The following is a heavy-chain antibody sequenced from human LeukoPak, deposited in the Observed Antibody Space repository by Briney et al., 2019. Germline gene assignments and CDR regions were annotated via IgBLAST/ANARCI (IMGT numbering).Heavy chain of an antibody. CDR2: ISGSGGST. J-gene: IGHJ4*01. D-gene: IGHD2-2*01. Sequence: PGGSLRLSCAATGFTFSSYAMSWVRQAPGKGLEWVSAISGSGGSTYYADSVKGRFTISRDNSKNTLYLQMNSLGAEDTAVYYCAKTRIVCSSVSCPGGGFDYWGHGTLVTVSS. CDR1: GFTFSSYA. V-gene: IGHV3-23*01. CDR3: AKTRIVCSSVSCPGGGFDY.